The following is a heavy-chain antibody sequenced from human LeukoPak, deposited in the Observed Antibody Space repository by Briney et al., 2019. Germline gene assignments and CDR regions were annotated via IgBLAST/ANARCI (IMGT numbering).Heavy chain of an antibody. J-gene: IGHJ1*01. Sequence: GGSLRLSCAASGFTFSSYSMNWVRQAPGKGLEWVSYISSSSTIYYADSVKGRFTISRDNAKNSLYLQMSSLRAEDTAVYYCAGPLGSPYFHHWGQGTLVTVSS. CDR3: AGPLGSPYFHH. D-gene: IGHD7-27*01. CDR2: ISSSSTI. CDR1: GFTFSSYS. V-gene: IGHV3-48*01.